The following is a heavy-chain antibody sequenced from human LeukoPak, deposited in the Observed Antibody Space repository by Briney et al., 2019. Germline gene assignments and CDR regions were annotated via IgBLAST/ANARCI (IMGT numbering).Heavy chain of an antibody. J-gene: IGHJ4*02. Sequence: PGGSLSLSFAAPGFPFISNAMSWVRQAPGKGLEWVSAISGSGVSTYYADSVKGRFTISRDNSKSTLNLQMNSLRVEDTAVYYCAKDPRASSAYYYDRLGYGGQGTLVTVSS. V-gene: IGHV3-23*01. CDR1: GFPFISNA. CDR3: AKDPRASSAYYYDRLGY. CDR2: ISGSGVST. D-gene: IGHD3-22*01.